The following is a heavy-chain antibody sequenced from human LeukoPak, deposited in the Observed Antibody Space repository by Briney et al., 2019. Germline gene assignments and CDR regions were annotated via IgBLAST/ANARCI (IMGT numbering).Heavy chain of an antibody. CDR1: GGSISSSSYY. Sequence: SETLSLTCTVSGGSISSSSYYWGWIRQPPGKGLEWIGNIYYTGSTQYNPSLKSRATMSVDTSKNQFSLKLSSVTAADTAVYFCARLALRLVPEYWGQGTLVAVSS. J-gene: IGHJ4*02. CDR2: IYYTGST. CDR3: ARLALRLVPEY. V-gene: IGHV4-39*01. D-gene: IGHD3-10*01.